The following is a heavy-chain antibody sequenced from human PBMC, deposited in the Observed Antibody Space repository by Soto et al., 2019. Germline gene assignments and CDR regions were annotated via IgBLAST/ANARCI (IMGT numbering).Heavy chain of an antibody. CDR2: IYYSGST. V-gene: IGHV4-59*01. D-gene: IGHD3-10*01. CDR3: ARDKRYYGSGSYYYYYGMDV. J-gene: IGHJ6*02. Sequence: SETLSLTCTVSGGSISSYYWSWIRQPPGKGLEWIGYIYYSGSTNYNPSLKSRVTISVDTSKNQFSLKLSSVTAADTAVYYCARDKRYYGSGSYYYYYGMDVWGQGTTVTVS. CDR1: GGSISSYY.